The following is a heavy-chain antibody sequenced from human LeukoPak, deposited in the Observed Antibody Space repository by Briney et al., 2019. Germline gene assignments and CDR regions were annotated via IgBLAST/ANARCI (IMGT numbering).Heavy chain of an antibody. V-gene: IGHV1-2*06. CDR1: GYTFTGYH. D-gene: IGHD2-2*01. J-gene: IGHJ4*02. CDR2: INPNSGDT. Sequence: ASVNVSFKASGYTFTGYHMHWVRQAPGQGLEWMGRINPNSGDTNYAQNFQGRVTMTRDTSISTAYMELSRLRSDDTAVYYCARDYCSSTSCLFDYWGQGTLVTVSS. CDR3: ARDYCSSTSCLFDY.